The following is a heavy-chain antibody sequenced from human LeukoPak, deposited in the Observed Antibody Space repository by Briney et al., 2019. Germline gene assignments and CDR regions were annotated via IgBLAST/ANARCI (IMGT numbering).Heavy chain of an antibody. D-gene: IGHD3-10*01. V-gene: IGHV1-24*01. CDR2: FDPEDGET. CDR3: ASTYGSGSYTFDY. Sequence: ASVKVSCKVSGYTLTELSMHWVRQAPGKGLEWMGGFDPEDGETIYAQKFQGRVTMTEDTSTDTAYMELSSLRFEDTAVYYCASTYGSGSYTFDYWGQGTLVTVSS. CDR1: GYTLTELS. J-gene: IGHJ4*02.